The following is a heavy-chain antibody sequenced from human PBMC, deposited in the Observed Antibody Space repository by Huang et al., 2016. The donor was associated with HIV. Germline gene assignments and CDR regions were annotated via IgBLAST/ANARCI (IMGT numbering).Heavy chain of an antibody. Sequence: QILLIESGGGVVQPGRSLRLSCAASGFTFSSCGMHWVRQAPVKGMGWGEVISYEEDKKYYADSVRGRFTISRDNSKNTLYLQMNSLRIEDTAVYYCARGPIRFLAWLLNFDYWGQGALVTVSS. CDR1: GFTFSSCG. CDR3: ARGPIRFLAWLLNFDY. J-gene: IGHJ4*02. CDR2: ISYEEDKK. V-gene: IGHV3-30*03. D-gene: IGHD3-3*01.